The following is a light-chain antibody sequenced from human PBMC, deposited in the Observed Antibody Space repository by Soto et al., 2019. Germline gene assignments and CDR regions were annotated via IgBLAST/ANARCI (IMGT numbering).Light chain of an antibody. CDR1: QSVSSN. CDR3: QQYNNWPAT. CDR2: GAS. J-gene: IGKJ1*01. Sequence: EIVMTQSAATLSVSAGERATLSWGASQSVSSNLAWYQQKPGQAPRLLIYGASTRATGIPARFSGSGYGTEFNLTISSLQSEDFAVYCCQQYNNWPATFGQGTKVDIK. V-gene: IGKV3-15*01.